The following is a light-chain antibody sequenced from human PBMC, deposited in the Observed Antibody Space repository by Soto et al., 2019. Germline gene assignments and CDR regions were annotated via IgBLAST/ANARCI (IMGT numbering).Light chain of an antibody. CDR1: QSTSIW. J-gene: IGKJ1*01. Sequence: DIPMTQSPSTLSASVGDRVTITCRARQSTSIWLAWYQQRPGKTHKLLISEASKLESGVPSRFSGRGPGTEFTLTIISLQPDDFTTYYCQQHITYPYAFGQGTKVEIK. CDR3: QQHITYPYA. CDR2: EAS. V-gene: IGKV1-5*03.